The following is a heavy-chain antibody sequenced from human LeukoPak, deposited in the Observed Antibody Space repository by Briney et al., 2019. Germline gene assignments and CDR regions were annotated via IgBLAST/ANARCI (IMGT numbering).Heavy chain of an antibody. Sequence: GASVKVPCKASGYTFTDYYMHWVRQAPGQGLEWMGWISPNSGDTKYAQNFQGEVTMTRDTSISTAYMELNNLNSDDTAVYYCARGSPASGRFPFNYWGQGTLVTVSS. V-gene: IGHV1-2*02. CDR1: GYTFTDYY. CDR3: ARGSPASGRFPFNY. CDR2: ISPNSGDT. D-gene: IGHD6-19*01. J-gene: IGHJ4*02.